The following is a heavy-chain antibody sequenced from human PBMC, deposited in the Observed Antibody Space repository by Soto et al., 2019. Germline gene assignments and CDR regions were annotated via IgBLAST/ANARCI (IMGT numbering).Heavy chain of an antibody. V-gene: IGHV3-23*01. J-gene: IGHJ4*02. CDR2: ISGSGGST. CDR1: GFTFSSYA. Sequence: GGSLRLSCAASGFTFSSYAMSGVRQAPGKGLEWVSAISGSGGSTYYADSVKGRFTISRDNSKNTLYLQMNSLRAEDTAVYYCAKDIVVVPAATPFDYWGQGTLVTVSS. D-gene: IGHD2-2*01. CDR3: AKDIVVVPAATPFDY.